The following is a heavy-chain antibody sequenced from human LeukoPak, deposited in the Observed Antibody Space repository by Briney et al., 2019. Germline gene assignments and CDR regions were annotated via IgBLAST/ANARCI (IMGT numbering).Heavy chain of an antibody. CDR3: ARAGQYRFDY. V-gene: IGHV3-74*01. Sequence: GGSLRLACAPSGFTFSNYWMHWVRQAPGKWLVWVSRINTDASSTSYADSVKGRFTISRDSAKNTLYLQMNTLRAEDTAVYYCARAGQYRFDYWGQGTLVTVSS. D-gene: IGHD2-2*01. J-gene: IGHJ4*02. CDR1: GFTFSNYW. CDR2: INTDASST.